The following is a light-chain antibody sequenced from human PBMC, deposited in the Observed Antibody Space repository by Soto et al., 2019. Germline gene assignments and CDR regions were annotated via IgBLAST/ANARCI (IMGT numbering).Light chain of an antibody. Sequence: DIQMTQSPSTLSASVGDIVTITCRARQNIVNWLAWYQQKPGKAPNLLIYKTSTLQRGVPSRFSGSGSGKEFTITISSLQPDDFATYYCQQYDSHPMYTFGQGTKVDIK. CDR2: KTS. J-gene: IGKJ2*01. V-gene: IGKV1-5*03. CDR1: QNIVNW. CDR3: QQYDSHPMYT.